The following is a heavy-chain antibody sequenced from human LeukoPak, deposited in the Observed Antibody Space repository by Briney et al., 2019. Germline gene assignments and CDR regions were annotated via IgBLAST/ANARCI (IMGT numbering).Heavy chain of an antibody. CDR2: IKQDGSEK. CDR3: ARDGWQELFDY. CDR1: GFTFSNYW. J-gene: IGHJ4*02. V-gene: IGHV3-7*01. D-gene: IGHD6-19*01. Sequence: GGSLRLSCAASGFTFSNYWMSWVRQAPGKGLEWVANIKQDGSEKYYVDSVKGRFTISRDNAKNSLYLQMNSLRAEDTAVYYCARDGWQELFDYWGQGTLVTVSS.